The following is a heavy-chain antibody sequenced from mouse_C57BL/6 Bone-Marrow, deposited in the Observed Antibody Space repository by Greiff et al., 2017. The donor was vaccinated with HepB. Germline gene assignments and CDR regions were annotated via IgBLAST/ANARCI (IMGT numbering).Heavy chain of an antibody. CDR3: ARRYGSRFAY. CDR1: GYAFTNYL. Sequence: VQLQQSGAELVRPGTSVKVSCKASGYAFTNYLIEWVKQRPGQGLEWIGVINPGSGGTNYNEKFKGKATLTADKSSSTAYMQLSSLTSEDSAVYFCARRYGSRFAYWGQGTLVTVSA. V-gene: IGHV1-54*01. J-gene: IGHJ3*01. D-gene: IGHD1-1*01. CDR2: INPGSGGT.